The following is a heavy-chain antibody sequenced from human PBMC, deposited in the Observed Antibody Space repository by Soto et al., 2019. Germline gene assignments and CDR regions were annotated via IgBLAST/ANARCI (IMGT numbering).Heavy chain of an antibody. CDR1: VYTFTRYG. CDR2: ISAYNGNT. J-gene: IGHJ4*02. D-gene: IGHD1-26*01. CDR3: ARDLGRRTVLVGPRDY. V-gene: IGHV1-18*04. Sequence: GXSVKISSKASVYTFTRYGISRVRQAPGQGHEWMGWISAYNGNTNYAQKLQGRVTMTTDTSTSTAYMELRSLRSDDTAVYYCARDLGRRTVLVGPRDYWGQGTLVTVSS.